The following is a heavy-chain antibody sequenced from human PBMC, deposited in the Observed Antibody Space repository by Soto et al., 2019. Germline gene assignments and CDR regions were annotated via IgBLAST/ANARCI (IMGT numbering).Heavy chain of an antibody. D-gene: IGHD6-13*01. CDR1: GFTFSSYS. V-gene: IGHV3-21*01. J-gene: IGHJ6*02. CDR3: AREGYSSSWHNFYYYYGMDV. CDR2: ISSSSSYI. Sequence: GGSLRLSCAASGFTFSSYSMNWVRQAPGKGLEWVSSISSSSSYIYYADSVRGRFTISRDNAKNSLYLKMNSRRAEDTAVYYCAREGYSSSWHNFYYYYGMDVWGQGTTVTVSS.